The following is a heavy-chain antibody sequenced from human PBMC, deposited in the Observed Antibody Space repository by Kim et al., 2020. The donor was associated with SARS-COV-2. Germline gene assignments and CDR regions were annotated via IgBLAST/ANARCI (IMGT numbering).Heavy chain of an antibody. V-gene: IGHV3-30*18. J-gene: IGHJ1*01. CDR3: AKSFRGINFGYVY. D-gene: IGHD2-2*03. Sequence: GGSLRLSCAASGFTFNTYGMHWVRQAPGKGLEWVAVISYDGSNKYYADSVKGRFTISRDNSKNTLYLQMNSLRLEDTAVYYCAKSFRGINFGYVYCGQGTLCTVS. CDR1: GFTFNTYG. CDR2: ISYDGSNK.